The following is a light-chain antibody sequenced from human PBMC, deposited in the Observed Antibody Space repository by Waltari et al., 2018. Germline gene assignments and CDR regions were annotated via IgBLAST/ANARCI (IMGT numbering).Light chain of an antibody. V-gene: IGLV4-69*01. CDR3: QAWDSVTHVV. CDR1: SGHSSYT. J-gene: IGLJ2*01. CDR2: VNSDGSH. Sequence: QLVVTQSPSASASLGASVKLTCSLSSGHSSYTIAWHQKQPEKGPRYVMKVNSDGSHDKGDGIPERFSGSSSGAERDLTISSLQSEDEADYYCQAWDSVTHVVFGGGTKLTVL.